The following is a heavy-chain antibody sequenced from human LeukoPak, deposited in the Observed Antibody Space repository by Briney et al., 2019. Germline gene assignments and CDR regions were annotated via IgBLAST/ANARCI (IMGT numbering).Heavy chain of an antibody. CDR2: IYDSGST. V-gene: IGHV4-59*01. Sequence: SETLSLTCTVSGGSISSYYWSWIRQPPGKGLEWIRYIYDSGSTNYNPSLKSRVTISVDTSKNQFSLKLSSVTAADTAVYYCACLTTADAFDIWGQGTMVTVSS. D-gene: IGHD3-22*01. J-gene: IGHJ3*02. CDR3: ACLTTADAFDI. CDR1: GGSISSYY.